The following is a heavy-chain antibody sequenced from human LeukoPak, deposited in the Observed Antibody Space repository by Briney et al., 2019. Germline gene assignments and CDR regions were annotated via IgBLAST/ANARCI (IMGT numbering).Heavy chain of an antibody. V-gene: IGHV4-59*01. CDR2: IHYSGST. D-gene: IGHD6-6*01. Sequence: SETLSLTCTVSGGSISGDYWSWIRQSPGKGLEWIAYIHYSGSTSYNPSLKSRVTISVDTSKNQFSLKLSSVTAADTAVYYCAREGTSRYSGSSPNFDYWGQGTLVTVSS. J-gene: IGHJ4*02. CDR3: AREGTSRYSGSSPNFDY. CDR1: GGSISGDY.